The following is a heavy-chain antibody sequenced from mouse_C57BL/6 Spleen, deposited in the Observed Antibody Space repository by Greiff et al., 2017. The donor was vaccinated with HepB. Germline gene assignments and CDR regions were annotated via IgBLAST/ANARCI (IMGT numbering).Heavy chain of an antibody. D-gene: IGHD2-5*01. Sequence: EVQLVESGGGLVKPGGSLKLSCAASGFTFSDYGMHWVRQAPEKGLEWVAYISSGSSTIYYADTVKGRFTISRDNAKNTLFLQMTSLRSEDTAMYYCARGAAYYSNLYAMDYWGQGTSVTVSS. V-gene: IGHV5-17*01. CDR1: GFTFSDYG. J-gene: IGHJ4*01. CDR3: ARGAAYYSNLYAMDY. CDR2: ISSGSSTI.